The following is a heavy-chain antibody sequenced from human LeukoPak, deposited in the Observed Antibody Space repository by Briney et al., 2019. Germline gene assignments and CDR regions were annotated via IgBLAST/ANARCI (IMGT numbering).Heavy chain of an antibody. CDR3: ARGIPTYYYDSSGYYDAFDI. J-gene: IGHJ3*02. CDR1: GGTFSSYA. Sequence: SVKVSCKASGGTFSSYAISWVRQAPGQGLEWMGRIIPILGIANYAQKLQGRVTITADKSTSTAYMELSSLRSEDTAVYYCARGIPTYYYDSSGYYDAFDIWGQGTMVTVSS. CDR2: IIPILGIA. D-gene: IGHD3-22*01. V-gene: IGHV1-69*04.